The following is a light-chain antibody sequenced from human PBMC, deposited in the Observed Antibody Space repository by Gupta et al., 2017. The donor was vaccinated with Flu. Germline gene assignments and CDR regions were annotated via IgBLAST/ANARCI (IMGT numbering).Light chain of an antibody. J-gene: IGLJ3*02. CDR1: SSNIGNNA. V-gene: IGLV1-36*01. Sequence: QSVLTQPPSVSEAARQRVTISCSGSSSNIGNNAVNWYQQLPGKAPKLLIYYDDLLPSGVSARFSGSKSGTSASLAISGLQSEDEADYYCAAWDDSLNAWVFGGGTKLTVL. CDR2: YDD. CDR3: AAWDDSLNAWV.